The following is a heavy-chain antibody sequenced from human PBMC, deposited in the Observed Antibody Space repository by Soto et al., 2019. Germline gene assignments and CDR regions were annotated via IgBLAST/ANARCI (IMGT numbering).Heavy chain of an antibody. D-gene: IGHD2-2*01. CDR1: GYSFSSYW. Sequence: PGESLKISYKGSGYSFSSYWIGWARQMPGKGLEWMGIIYPGDSDTRYSPSFQGQVTISADKSISTTYLQWSSLKASDTAMYYCARPYCSSTSCYSPPDYWGQGTQVTVSS. V-gene: IGHV5-51*01. J-gene: IGHJ4*02. CDR2: IYPGDSDT. CDR3: ARPYCSSTSCYSPPDY.